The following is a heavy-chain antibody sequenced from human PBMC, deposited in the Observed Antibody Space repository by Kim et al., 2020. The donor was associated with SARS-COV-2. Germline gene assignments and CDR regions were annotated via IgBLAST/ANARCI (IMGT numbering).Heavy chain of an antibody. V-gene: IGHV1-69*06. D-gene: IGHD3-10*01. J-gene: IGHJ6*02. CDR1: GGTFSNYA. CDR3: ARDDFHITLVRGTHHGMDV. CDR2: IIPIFGTA. Sequence: SVKVSCKASGGTFSNYAISWVRQAPGQGLEWMGGIIPIFGTANYAQKFQGRVTITADKPTSTAYLELSSLRSEDTAVYYCARDDFHITLVRGTHHGMDVWGPGTTVTVSS.